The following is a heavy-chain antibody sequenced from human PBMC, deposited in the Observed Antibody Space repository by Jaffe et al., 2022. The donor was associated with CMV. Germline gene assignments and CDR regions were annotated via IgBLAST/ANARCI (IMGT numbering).Heavy chain of an antibody. J-gene: IGHJ4*02. Sequence: QVQLQESGPGLVKPSETLSLTCTVSGGSISSYYWSWIRQPPGKGLEWIGYIYYSGSTNYNPSLKSRVTISVDTSKNQFSLKLSSVTAADTAVYYCARVMTTVVKGEYYFDYWGQGTLVTVSS. CDR1: GGSISSYY. D-gene: IGHD4-17*01. CDR3: ARVMTTVVKGEYYFDY. V-gene: IGHV4-59*01. CDR2: IYYSGST.